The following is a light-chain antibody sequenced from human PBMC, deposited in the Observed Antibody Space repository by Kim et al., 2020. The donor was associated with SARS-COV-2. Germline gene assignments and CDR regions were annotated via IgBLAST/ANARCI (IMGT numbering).Light chain of an antibody. CDR3: QQYYSTPPS. CDR2: WAS. Sequence: DIVMTQSPDSLAVPLGGRATLNCKSSQTVLYNSNNKNYLAWYQQKPGQAPKLLIYWASIRESGVSDRFSGSGSETDFTITISSLQAEDVAVYYCQQYYSTPPSFGQGTKLEI. J-gene: IGKJ2*03. V-gene: IGKV4-1*01. CDR1: QTVLYNSNNKNY.